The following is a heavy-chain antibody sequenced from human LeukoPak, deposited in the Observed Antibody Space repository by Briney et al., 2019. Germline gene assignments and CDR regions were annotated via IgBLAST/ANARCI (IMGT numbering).Heavy chain of an antibody. Sequence: VASVKVSCKVSGYTLTELSMHWVRQAPGKGLEWMGGFDPEDGETIYAQKFQGRVTMTEDTSSDTAYMELSSLRSEGTAVYYCARDGGATTNGARGYYYYYGMDVWGQGTTVTVSS. CDR2: FDPEDGET. D-gene: IGHD1-26*01. J-gene: IGHJ6*02. CDR3: ARDGGATTNGARGYYYYYGMDV. V-gene: IGHV1-24*01. CDR1: GYTLTELS.